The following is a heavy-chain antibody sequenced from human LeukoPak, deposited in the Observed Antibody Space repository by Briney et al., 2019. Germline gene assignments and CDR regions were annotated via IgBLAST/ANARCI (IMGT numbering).Heavy chain of an antibody. V-gene: IGHV4-34*01. D-gene: IGHD1-20*01. Sequence: SETLSLTCTVSGGSISSYYWSWIRQPPGKGLEWIGEINHSGSTNYNPSLKSRVTISVDTSKNQFSLKLSSVTAADTAVYYCARGALTNWRFDPWGQGTLVTVSS. J-gene: IGHJ5*02. CDR2: INHSGST. CDR1: GGSISSYY. CDR3: ARGALTNWRFDP.